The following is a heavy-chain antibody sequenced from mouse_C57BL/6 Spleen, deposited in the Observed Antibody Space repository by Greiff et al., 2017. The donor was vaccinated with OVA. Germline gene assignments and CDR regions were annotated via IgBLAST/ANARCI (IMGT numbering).Heavy chain of an antibody. CDR1: GYTFTDYE. CDR2: IDPETGGT. V-gene: IGHV1-15*01. CDR3: TREELLYAMDY. J-gene: IGHJ4*01. Sequence: QVQLQQSGAELVRPGASVTLSCKASGYTFTDYEMHWVKQTPVHGLEWIGAIDPETGGTAYNQKFKGKAILTADKSSSTAYMELRSLTSEDSAVYYCTREELLYAMDYWGQGTSVTVSS.